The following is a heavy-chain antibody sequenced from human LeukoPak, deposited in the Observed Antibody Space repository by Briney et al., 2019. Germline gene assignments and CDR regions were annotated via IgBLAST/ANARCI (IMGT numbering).Heavy chain of an antibody. CDR2: INTNTGNP. CDR1: GYTFTSNG. D-gene: IGHD1-26*01. V-gene: IGHV7-4-1*02. CDR3: ARSSSGSFPLFGY. J-gene: IGHJ4*02. Sequence: ASVKVSCKASGYTFTSNGISWVRQAPGQGLEWMGWINTNTGNPTYAQGFTGRFVFSLDTSVSTAYLQISSLKAEDTAVYYCARSSSGSFPLFGYWGQGTLVTVSS.